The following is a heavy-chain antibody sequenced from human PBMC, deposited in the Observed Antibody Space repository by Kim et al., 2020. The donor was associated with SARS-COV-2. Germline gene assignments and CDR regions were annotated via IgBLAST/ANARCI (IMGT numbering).Heavy chain of an antibody. CDR2: ISYDGSNK. V-gene: IGHV3-30*04. D-gene: IGHD3-10*01. CDR1: GFTFSSYA. CDR3: ARAGDYYGSVYGMDV. J-gene: IGHJ6*02. Sequence: GGSLRLSCAASGFTFSSYAMHWVRQAPGKGLEWVAVISYDGSNKYYADSVKGRFTISRDNSKNTLYLQMNSLRAEDTAVYYCARAGDYYGSVYGMDVWGQGTTVTVSS.